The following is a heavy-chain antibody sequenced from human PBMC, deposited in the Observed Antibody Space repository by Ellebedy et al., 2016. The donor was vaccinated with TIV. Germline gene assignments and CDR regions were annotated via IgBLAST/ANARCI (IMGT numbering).Heavy chain of an antibody. CDR3: AREGTGIFDW. CDR2: INNDGSST. J-gene: IGHJ4*02. D-gene: IGHD3-9*01. CDR1: RVTFRSYW. V-gene: IGHV3-74*01. Sequence: PGGSLRLSCAASRVTFRSYWMHWVRQAPGEGLVWVARINNDGSSTNYADAVKGRFTVSRDNAKNSLSLQMNSLRAEDTAVYYCAREGTGIFDWWGQGTLVTVSS.